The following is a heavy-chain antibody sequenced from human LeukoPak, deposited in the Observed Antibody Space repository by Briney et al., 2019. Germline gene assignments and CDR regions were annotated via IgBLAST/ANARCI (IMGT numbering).Heavy chain of an antibody. J-gene: IGHJ6*03. CDR2: ISYDGSNK. D-gene: IGHD6-6*01. Sequence: GGSLRLSCAASGFTFSSYAMHWVRQAPGKGLEWVAVISYDGSNKYYADSVKGRFTISRDNAKNSLYLQMNSLRAEDTAVYYCARDRQRETYYMDVWGKGTTVTVSS. CDR3: ARDRQRETYYMDV. V-gene: IGHV3-30*04. CDR1: GFTFSSYA.